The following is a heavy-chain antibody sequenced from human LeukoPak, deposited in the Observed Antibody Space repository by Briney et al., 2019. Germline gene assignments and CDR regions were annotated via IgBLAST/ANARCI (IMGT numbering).Heavy chain of an antibody. V-gene: IGHV3-48*03. D-gene: IGHD3-10*01. Sequence: PGGSLRLSCAASGFTFSSYEMNWVRQAPGRGLEWVSYISSSGSTIYYADSVKGRFTISRDNAKNSLYLQMNSLRAEDTAVYYCARTWWFGEYYFDYWGQGTLVTVSS. CDR3: ARTWWFGEYYFDY. CDR2: ISSSGSTI. CDR1: GFTFSSYE. J-gene: IGHJ4*02.